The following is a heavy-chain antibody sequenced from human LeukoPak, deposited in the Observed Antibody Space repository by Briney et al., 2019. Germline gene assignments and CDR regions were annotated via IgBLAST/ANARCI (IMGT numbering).Heavy chain of an antibody. CDR2: IDYRERT. Sequence: KPSETLSLTCTVSGGSITTSGHYWGWIRQPPGKGLEWIGSIDYRERTTYNPSLKSRVTISADTSRNQFSLKLSSVTVTDTAVYYCANYVSGTMRDYWGQGTLVTVSS. D-gene: IGHD3-16*01. V-gene: IGHV4-39*01. CDR1: GGSITTSGHY. CDR3: ANYVSGTMRDY. J-gene: IGHJ4*02.